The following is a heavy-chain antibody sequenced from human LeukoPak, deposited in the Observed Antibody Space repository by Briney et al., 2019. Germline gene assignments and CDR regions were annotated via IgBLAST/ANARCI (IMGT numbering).Heavy chain of an antibody. Sequence: GGSLRLSCAASGFTFSSYAMSWVRQAPGKGLEWVSTISGRGDSTYYADSVKGRFTISRDNSKNTLYLQMNSLRAEDTAIFYCAKVRGYSYGHPIDYWGQGTLVTVSS. V-gene: IGHV3-23*01. D-gene: IGHD5-18*01. CDR3: AKVRGYSYGHPIDY. CDR1: GFTFSSYA. CDR2: ISGRGDST. J-gene: IGHJ4*02.